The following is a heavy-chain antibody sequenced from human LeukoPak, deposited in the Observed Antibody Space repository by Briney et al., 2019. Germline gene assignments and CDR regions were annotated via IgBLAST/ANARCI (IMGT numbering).Heavy chain of an antibody. CDR1: GVTFSSYA. J-gene: IGHJ5*02. CDR2: ISGSGGST. CDR3: AKEASYCTNGVCYSRIFDT. V-gene: IGHV3-23*01. Sequence: GGSLRLSCAASGVTFSSYAMSGGRQAPGKGLEGGSDISGSGGSTFYADSGKGGVTMDRENDKNTLYLQMNRVRAEETAVYYCAKEASYCTNGVCYSRIFDTWGQGTLVTVSS. D-gene: IGHD2-8*01.